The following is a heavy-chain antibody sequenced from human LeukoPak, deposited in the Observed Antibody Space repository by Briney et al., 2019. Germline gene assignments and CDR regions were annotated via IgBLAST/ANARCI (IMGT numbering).Heavy chain of an antibody. CDR2: IYPGDSDT. CDR3: ARLHDYGDYGSNNWFDP. CDR1: GYSFTSYW. V-gene: IGHV5-51*01. D-gene: IGHD4-17*01. J-gene: IGHJ5*02. Sequence: GESLKISCKGSGYSFTSYWIGWVRQTPGKGLEWMGIIYPGDSDTRYSPSFQGQVTISADKSISTAYLQWSSLKASDTAMYYCARLHDYGDYGSNNWFDPWGQGTLVTVSS.